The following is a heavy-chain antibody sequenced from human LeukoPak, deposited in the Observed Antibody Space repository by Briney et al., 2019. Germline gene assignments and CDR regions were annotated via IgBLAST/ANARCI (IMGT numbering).Heavy chain of an antibody. CDR1: GFTFYDYA. CDR3: ARDVEALVSYFDY. V-gene: IGHV3-21*01. Sequence: PGRSLRLSCAASGFTFYDYAMHWVRQPPGKGLEWVSSISSSSSYIYYADSVKGRFTISRDNAKNSLYLQMNSLRAEDTAVYYCARDVEALVSYFDYWGQGTLVTVSS. D-gene: IGHD3-9*01. J-gene: IGHJ4*02. CDR2: ISSSSSYI.